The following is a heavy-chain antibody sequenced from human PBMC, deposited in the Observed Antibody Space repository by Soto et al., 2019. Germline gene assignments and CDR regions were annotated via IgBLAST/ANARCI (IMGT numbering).Heavy chain of an antibody. CDR1: GYIFTSYC. CDR2: IYPGDSDT. CDR3: ARDKEGYRYGSQFDY. V-gene: IGHV5-51*01. Sequence: GDSLNISCKCSGYIFTSYCIFFVRQMPGKGLEWMGIIYPGDSDTRYSPSFQGQVTISADKSISTAYLQWSSLKASDTAMYYCARDKEGYRYGSQFDYWGKGPLVSVSS. J-gene: IGHJ4*02. D-gene: IGHD5-18*01.